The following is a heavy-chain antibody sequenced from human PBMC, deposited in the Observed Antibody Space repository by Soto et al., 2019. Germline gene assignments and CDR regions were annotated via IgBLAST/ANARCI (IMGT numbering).Heavy chain of an antibody. CDR1: GFSFSSHA. J-gene: IGHJ5*02. V-gene: IGHV3-23*01. D-gene: IGHD3-22*01. Sequence: PGGSLSLSSAASGFSFSSHAMSWVRQAPGKGLDWVAAISGSGSSTYYADTVKGRFTTARDNSKNTLYRQMNSLSDEDTAVYYCAKEVHYDSSGYKYIWFDPWGQGTLVTVSS. CDR3: AKEVHYDSSGYKYIWFDP. CDR2: ISGSGSST.